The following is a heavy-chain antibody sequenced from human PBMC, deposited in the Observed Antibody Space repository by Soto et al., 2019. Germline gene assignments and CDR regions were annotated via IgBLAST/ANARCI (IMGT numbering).Heavy chain of an antibody. J-gene: IGHJ2*01. CDR1: GGAFSRYA. Sequence: QVQLVQSGAEVKKPGSSVKVSCKASGGAFSRYAISWVRQAPGQGLEWMGGNLPLFNISNYAQKFQGRVTITADEPTSTAYMDLSNLTSEDTAVYYCARRRLGSGSWYFDLWGRGTLITVSS. CDR2: NLPLFNIS. D-gene: IGHD5-18*01. V-gene: IGHV1-69*01. CDR3: ARRRLGSGSWYFDL.